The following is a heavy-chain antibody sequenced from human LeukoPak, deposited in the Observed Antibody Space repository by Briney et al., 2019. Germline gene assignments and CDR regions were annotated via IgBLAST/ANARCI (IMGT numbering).Heavy chain of an antibody. CDR2: HDRDDDK. CDR3: ARTYYYGSGSYYSIVHFDY. V-gene: IGHV2-70*01. J-gene: IGHJ4*02. Sequence: SSPTLVNPTQTLTLTCTFSGFSLTTSGMCVSWIRQPPEQALERLALHDRDDDKYHSTSLKTRLTISKDTAKNQVVLTMTNTDPVDTATYYCARTYYYGSGSYYSIVHFDYWGQGTLVTVSS. D-gene: IGHD3-10*01. CDR1: GFSLTTSGMC.